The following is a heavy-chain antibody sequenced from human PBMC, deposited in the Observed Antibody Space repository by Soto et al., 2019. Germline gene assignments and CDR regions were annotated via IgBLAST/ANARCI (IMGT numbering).Heavy chain of an antibody. V-gene: IGHV4-59*08. D-gene: IGHD5-12*01. Sequence: SDTLSLTCTVSGGSISIYYWSWIRQPPGKGLEWIGYIYYSGSTNYNPSLKSRVTISVDTSKNQFSLKLSSVTAADTAVYYCASEYSGYDQAFDIWGQGTMVTVSS. CDR2: IYYSGST. CDR1: GGSISIYY. CDR3: ASEYSGYDQAFDI. J-gene: IGHJ3*02.